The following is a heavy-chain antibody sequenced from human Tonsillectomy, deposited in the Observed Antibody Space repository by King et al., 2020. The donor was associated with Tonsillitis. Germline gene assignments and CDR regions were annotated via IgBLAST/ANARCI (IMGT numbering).Heavy chain of an antibody. Sequence: QLVQSGAEVKKPGASVKVSCKASGYDFNSYGISWVRQAPGQGLEWMGWITAYNGDTNYAQKARGRVTMTTDTSTSIAYMEVRSLTSDDTAMYYCARFGDWRFYGSSGHYPLDYWGQGTLVTVSS. J-gene: IGHJ4*02. D-gene: IGHD3-22*01. V-gene: IGHV1-18*04. CDR2: ITAYNGDT. CDR1: GYDFNSYG. CDR3: ARFGDWRFYGSSGHYPLDY.